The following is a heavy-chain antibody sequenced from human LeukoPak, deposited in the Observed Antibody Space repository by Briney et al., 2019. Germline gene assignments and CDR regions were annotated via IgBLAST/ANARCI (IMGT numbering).Heavy chain of an antibody. V-gene: IGHV4-39*02. CDR2: IFYSGST. Sequence: PSETLSLTCTVSGGSISSSRHYWGWIRQPPGKGLEWIGSIFYSGSTYYNPSLKSRVTISVDTSKNQFSLKLNSVTAADTAVYYCARDIVSSTSLYYYGMDVWGQGTTVTVSS. CDR1: GGSISSSRHY. CDR3: ARDIVSSTSLYYYGMDV. D-gene: IGHD2-2*01. J-gene: IGHJ6*02.